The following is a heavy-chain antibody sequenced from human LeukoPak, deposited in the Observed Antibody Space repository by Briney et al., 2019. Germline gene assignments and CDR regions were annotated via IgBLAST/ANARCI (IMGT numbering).Heavy chain of an antibody. CDR3: AKWGDYDVLTGYYVSDY. J-gene: IGHJ4*02. D-gene: IGHD3-9*01. CDR2: ITGGGSGI. Sequence: GASLRLSCAASGFTFSNYAMSWVRQAPGKGLEWVSAITGGGSGIYYADSMKSRFTISRDNSKNTLYLQINSLRAEDTVVYYCAKWGDYDVLTGYYVSDYWGQGTLVTVSS. V-gene: IGHV3-23*01. CDR1: GFTFSNYA.